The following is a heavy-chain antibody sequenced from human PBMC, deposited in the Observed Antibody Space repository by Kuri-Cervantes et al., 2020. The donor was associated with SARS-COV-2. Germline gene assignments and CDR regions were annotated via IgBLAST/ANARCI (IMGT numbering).Heavy chain of an antibody. J-gene: IGHJ4*02. Sequence: ESLKISCSVSGGSISSRNFYWGWIRQPPGKGLEWIGNIYYSGSTYYSPSLKSRVTISMDTSKDQFSLKLSSVTAADTAVYYCARVLRTASFDFWGRGTLVTVSS. CDR3: ARVLRTASFDF. CDR1: GGSISSRNFY. D-gene: IGHD3-16*01. V-gene: IGHV4-39*01. CDR2: IYYSGST.